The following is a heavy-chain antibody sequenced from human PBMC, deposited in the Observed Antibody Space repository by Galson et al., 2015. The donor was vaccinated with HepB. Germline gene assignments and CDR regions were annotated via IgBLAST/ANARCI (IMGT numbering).Heavy chain of an antibody. V-gene: IGHV3-9*01. Sequence: SLRLSCAASGFTFEGNAMHWVRQAPGKGLEWVSGINWNSESRVYADSVKGRFTISRDNAKNSLYLQMSSLRPEDTALYYCAKVGTLPMSSFDSWGQGTLVTVAS. D-gene: IGHD1-14*01. CDR3: AKVGTLPMSSFDS. CDR2: INWNSESR. J-gene: IGHJ4*02. CDR1: GFTFEGNA.